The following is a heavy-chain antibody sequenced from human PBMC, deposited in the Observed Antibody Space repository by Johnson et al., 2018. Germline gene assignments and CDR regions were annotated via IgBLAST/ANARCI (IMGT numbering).Heavy chain of an antibody. CDR3: ARPSEPFIAAAGALDYYYYMDV. J-gene: IGHJ6*03. CDR1: GFTFSIYA. CDR2: ISYDGSNK. V-gene: IGHV3-30-3*01. Sequence: QVQLVQSGGGVVQPGRSLRLSCAASGFTFSIYAMHWVRQAPGKGLEWVAVISYDGSNKYYADSVKGRFTISRDNSKNTLYLQMNSLRAEETAGYYCARPSEPFIAAAGALDYYYYMDVWGKGTTVTVSS. D-gene: IGHD6-13*01.